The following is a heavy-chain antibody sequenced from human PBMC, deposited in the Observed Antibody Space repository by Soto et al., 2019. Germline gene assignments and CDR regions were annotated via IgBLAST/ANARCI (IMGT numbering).Heavy chain of an antibody. J-gene: IGHJ4*02. CDR2: ISSSSSYI. CDR1: GFTFSSYS. CDR3: AGGQPRQQLVLSDY. V-gene: IGHV3-21*01. Sequence: XGSLRLACAASGFTFSSYSMNWVRQAPGKGLEWISSISSSSSYIYYADSVKGRFTISRDNAKNSLYLQMNSLRAEDTAVYYCAGGQPRQQLVLSDYWGQGTLVTVSS. D-gene: IGHD6-13*01.